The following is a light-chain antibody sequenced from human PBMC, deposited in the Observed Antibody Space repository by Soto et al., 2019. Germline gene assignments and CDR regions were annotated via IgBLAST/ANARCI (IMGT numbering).Light chain of an antibody. Sequence: EIVMTQSPATLSVSPGERATLSCRASQSVSSNLAWYQQKPGQTPSLLIYGASTRATGIPARFSGSGSGTEFTLTISSLQSEDFAVYYCQQYNNWRLTFGGGTKVEIK. J-gene: IGKJ4*01. CDR2: GAS. V-gene: IGKV3-15*01. CDR3: QQYNNWRLT. CDR1: QSVSSN.